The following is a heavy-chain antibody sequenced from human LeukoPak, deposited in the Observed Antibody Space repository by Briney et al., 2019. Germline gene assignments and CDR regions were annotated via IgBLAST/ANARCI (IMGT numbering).Heavy chain of an antibody. CDR3: ARARGDYDTLTGYYNFNLFDP. Sequence: SETLSLTCTVSGGSISSYYWSWIRQPPRKGLEWIGYIYYSGSTHYNPSLKSRVTISVDTSKNQFSLKLSSVTAADTAVYYWARARGDYDTLTGYYNFNLFDPWGQGTLVTVSS. D-gene: IGHD3-9*01. V-gene: IGHV4-59*01. CDR1: GGSISSYY. CDR2: IYYSGST. J-gene: IGHJ5*02.